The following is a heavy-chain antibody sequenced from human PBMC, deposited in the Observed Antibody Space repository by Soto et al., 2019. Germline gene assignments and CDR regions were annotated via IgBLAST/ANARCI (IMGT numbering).Heavy chain of an antibody. V-gene: IGHV3-74*03. CDR1: GFTFNNFW. CDR3: ARVGGGSRNYDY. J-gene: IGHJ4*02. Sequence: GGSLRLSCAASGFTFNNFWMHWVRQVPGRGPEWVSRVNREGTSTTYADSVKGRFTISRDNAKNMLFLQMSSLRVEDAAVYYCARVGGGSRNYDYWGRGTQLTVSS. CDR2: VNREGTST. D-gene: IGHD3-10*01.